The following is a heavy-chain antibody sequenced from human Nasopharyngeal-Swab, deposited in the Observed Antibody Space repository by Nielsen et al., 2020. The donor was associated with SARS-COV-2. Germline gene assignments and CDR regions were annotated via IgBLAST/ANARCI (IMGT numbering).Heavy chain of an antibody. J-gene: IGHJ6*03. CDR3: ARDEGIVVVPAADYYYMDV. Sequence: GGSLRLSCAASGFTFSSYWMSWVRQAPGKVLEWVANIKQDGSEKYYVDSVKGRFTISRDNAKNSLYLQMNSLRAEDTAVYYCARDEGIVVVPAADYYYMDVWGKGTTVTVS. CDR2: IKQDGSEK. V-gene: IGHV3-7*03. D-gene: IGHD2-2*01. CDR1: GFTFSSYW.